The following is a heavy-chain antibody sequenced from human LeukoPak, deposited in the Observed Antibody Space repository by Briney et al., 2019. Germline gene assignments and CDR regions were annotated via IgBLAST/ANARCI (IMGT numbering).Heavy chain of an antibody. CDR3: ARDSGSWSFDY. CDR2: ISSSGSTI. CDR1: GFIFSNYA. D-gene: IGHD1-26*01. J-gene: IGHJ4*02. V-gene: IGHV3-48*04. Sequence: GGSLRLSCATSGFIFSNYAVNWVRQAPGKGLEWVSYISSSGSTIYYADSVKGRFTISRDNAKNSLYLQMNSLRAEDTAVYYCARDSGSWSFDYWGQGTLVTVSP.